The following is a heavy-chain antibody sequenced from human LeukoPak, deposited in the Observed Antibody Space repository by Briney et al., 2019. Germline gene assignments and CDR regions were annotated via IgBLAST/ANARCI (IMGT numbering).Heavy chain of an antibody. CDR3: ARGGGVRTGSGWRPGNWFDP. D-gene: IGHD6-19*01. J-gene: IGHJ5*02. CDR1: GYSISSGYF. CDR2: IHSVESP. V-gene: IGHV4-38-2*02. Sequence: SETLSLTCSVSGYSISSGYFWGWIRQPPGKGLEWIGIIHSVESPYYIPSLESRISISIDTSKNQFSLKFNSVTAADTAVYYCARGGGVRTGSGWRPGNWFDPWGQGTLVIVSS.